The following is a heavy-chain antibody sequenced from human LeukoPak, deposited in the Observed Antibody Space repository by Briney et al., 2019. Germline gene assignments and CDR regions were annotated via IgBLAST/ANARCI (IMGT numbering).Heavy chain of an antibody. CDR2: ISATGGNT. CDR3: AKSRASSGVAPAGYDY. J-gene: IGHJ4*02. V-gene: IGHV3-23*01. D-gene: IGHD6-13*01. Sequence: GGSLRLSCAASGFTFSSYPMTWVRQAPGQGLEWVSSISATGGNTYHADSVKGRFTISRDISKNTLYLQMNSLRAEDTATYYCAKSRASSGVAPAGYDYWGQGTLVTVSP. CDR1: GFTFSSYP.